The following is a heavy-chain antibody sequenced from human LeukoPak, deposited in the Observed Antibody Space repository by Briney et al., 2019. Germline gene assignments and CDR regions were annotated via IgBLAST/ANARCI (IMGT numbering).Heavy chain of an antibody. V-gene: IGHV3-30*18. D-gene: IGHD1-26*01. Sequence: PGRSLRLSCAASGFIFSSYGMHWVRQAPGKGLEWVAVISYDGSNKYYADSVKGRFTISRDNSKNTLYLQMNSLRAEDTAVYYCAKEPNGSYALDYWGQGTLVTVSS. J-gene: IGHJ4*02. CDR1: GFIFSSYG. CDR2: ISYDGSNK. CDR3: AKEPNGSYALDY.